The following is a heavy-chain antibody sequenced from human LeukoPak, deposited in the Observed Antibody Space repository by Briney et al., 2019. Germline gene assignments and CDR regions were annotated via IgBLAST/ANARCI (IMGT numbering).Heavy chain of an antibody. V-gene: IGHV1-69*05. CDR1: GGTFSSYA. J-gene: IGHJ4*02. D-gene: IGHD3-22*01. Sequence: SVKVSCKASGGTFSSYAISWVRQAPGQGLEWMGGIIPIFGTANYAQKFQGRVTITTDEYTRKAYMEQRRQRYEDTAVYYCASVPYYYDSSGYYYDYWGQGTLVTVSS. CDR2: IIPIFGTA. CDR3: ASVPYYYDSSGYYYDY.